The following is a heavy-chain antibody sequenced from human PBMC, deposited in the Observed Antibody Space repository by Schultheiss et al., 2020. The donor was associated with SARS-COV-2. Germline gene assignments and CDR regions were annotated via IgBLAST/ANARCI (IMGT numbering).Heavy chain of an antibody. Sequence: SETLSLTCTVSGGSISSYYWGWIRQPPGKGLEWIGSIYTSGSTNYNPSLKSRVTISVDTSKNQFSLKLSSVTPEDTAVYYCARRTRGYSGYDGFDPWGQGTLVTVSS. CDR2: IYTSGST. V-gene: IGHV4-4*07. CDR1: GGSISSYY. J-gene: IGHJ5*02. CDR3: ARRTRGYSGYDGFDP. D-gene: IGHD5-12*01.